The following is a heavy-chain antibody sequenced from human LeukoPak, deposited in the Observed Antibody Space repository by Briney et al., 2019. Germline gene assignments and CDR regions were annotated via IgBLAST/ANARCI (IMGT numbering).Heavy chain of an antibody. J-gene: IGHJ4*02. CDR1: GFTFSNSN. V-gene: IGHV3-69-1*02. CDR2: ITITTYI. D-gene: IGHD5-24*01. Sequence: GGSLRLSCAASGFTFSNSNMYWVRQAPGEGLEWVSSITITTYIYYADSVKGRFTISRNNAKNSLYLQMNSLRAEHTAIYHCARALCIESSSPQGNWGQGTLVTVSS. CDR3: ARALCIESSSPQGN.